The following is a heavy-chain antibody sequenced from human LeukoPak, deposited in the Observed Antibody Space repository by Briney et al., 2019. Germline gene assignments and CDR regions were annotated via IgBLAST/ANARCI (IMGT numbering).Heavy chain of an antibody. J-gene: IGHJ4*02. Sequence: ASVKVSCKASGYTFTGYYMHWVRQAPGQGLEWMGWINPNSGGTNYAQKFQGWVTMTRDTFISTAYMELSRLRSDDTAVYYCARGYDYVWGSSEFDYWGQGTLVTVSS. CDR3: ARGYDYVWGSSEFDY. D-gene: IGHD3-16*01. CDR1: GYTFTGYY. CDR2: INPNSGGT. V-gene: IGHV1-2*04.